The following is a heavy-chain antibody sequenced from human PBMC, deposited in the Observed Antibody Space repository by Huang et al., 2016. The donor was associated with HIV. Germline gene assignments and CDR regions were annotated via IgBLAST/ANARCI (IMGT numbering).Heavy chain of an antibody. J-gene: IGHJ4*02. V-gene: IGHV5-51*01. Sequence: VQLVQSGAEVKKPGESLKISCKGSGYSFSSSWIAWVRQMPGKGLEWMGIICPDDSDTTYSPSFEGQVTISADKSIGTAYLQWSSLKASDTAMYYCARRFSSSSGYFDYWGQGSLVTVSS. CDR2: ICPDDSDT. D-gene: IGHD6-6*01. CDR3: ARRFSSSSGYFDY. CDR1: GYSFSSSW.